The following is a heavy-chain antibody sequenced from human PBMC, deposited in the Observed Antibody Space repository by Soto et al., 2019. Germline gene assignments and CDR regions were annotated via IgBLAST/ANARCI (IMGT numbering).Heavy chain of an antibody. CDR2: ISGDGTIT. D-gene: IGHD3-16*02. Sequence: CPVSEVNLRNYCGHLISPVPKKGLVWVSRISGDGTITNFADAVKGRFTISRDNVKNTLYLQMNSLRAEDTAVYFCVRYTRSVGGSYRPDNCGQGTRGSV. CDR1: EVNLRNYC. J-gene: IGHJ4*02. CDR3: VRYTRSVGGSYRPDN. V-gene: IGHV3-74*01.